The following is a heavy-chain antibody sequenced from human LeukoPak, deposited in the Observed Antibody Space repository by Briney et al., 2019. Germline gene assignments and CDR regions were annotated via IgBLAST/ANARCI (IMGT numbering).Heavy chain of an antibody. CDR3: ALKRQWLDGGYDY. D-gene: IGHD6-19*01. CDR1: GFTFSSYW. CDR2: IWYDGSNK. Sequence: GGSLRLSCAASGFTFSSYWMSWVRQAPGKGLEWVAVIWYDGSNKYYADSVKGRFTISRDNSKNTLYLQMNSLRAEDTAVYYCALKRQWLDGGYDYWGQGTLVTVSS. V-gene: IGHV3-33*08. J-gene: IGHJ4*02.